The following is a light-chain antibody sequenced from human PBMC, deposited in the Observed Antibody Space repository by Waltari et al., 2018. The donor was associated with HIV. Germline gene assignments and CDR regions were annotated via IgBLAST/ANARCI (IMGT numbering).Light chain of an antibody. CDR1: SSDVGRYDY. V-gene: IGLV2-14*01. CDR2: EVS. Sequence: QSALTQPASVSGSPGQSITISCTGTSSDVGRYDYVSWYQQHPGKAPKFMIYEVSNRPSGVSNRFSGSKSGNTASLTISGLQAEDEAEYYCSSYTSISTLVFGGGTKLTVL. J-gene: IGLJ3*02. CDR3: SSYTSISTLV.